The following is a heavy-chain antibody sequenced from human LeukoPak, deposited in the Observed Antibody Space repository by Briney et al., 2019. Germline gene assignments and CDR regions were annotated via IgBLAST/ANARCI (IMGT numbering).Heavy chain of an antibody. CDR2: IIPIFGTA. CDR1: GGTFSSYA. D-gene: IGHD1-26*01. Sequence: ASVKVSCKASGGTFSSYAISWVRQAPGQGLEWMGGIIPIFGTANYAQKFQGRVTITADESTSTAYMELSSLRSEDTAVYYCARDQGFSRVGFYGMDVWGKGTTVTVSS. J-gene: IGHJ6*04. V-gene: IGHV1-69*13. CDR3: ARDQGFSRVGFYGMDV.